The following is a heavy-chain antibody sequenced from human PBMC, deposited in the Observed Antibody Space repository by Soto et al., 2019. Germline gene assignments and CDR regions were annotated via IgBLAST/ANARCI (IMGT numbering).Heavy chain of an antibody. CDR3: ARAGDGYSSSWYAFDI. CDR2: ISAYNGNT. Sequence: ASVKVSCKASGYTFTSYGINWVRQAPGQGLEWMGWISAYNGNTNYAQKLQGRVTMTTDTSTSTAYMELRSLRSDDTAVYYCARAGDGYSSSWYAFDIWGQGTMVTVSS. J-gene: IGHJ3*02. CDR1: GYTFTSYG. D-gene: IGHD6-13*01. V-gene: IGHV1-18*01.